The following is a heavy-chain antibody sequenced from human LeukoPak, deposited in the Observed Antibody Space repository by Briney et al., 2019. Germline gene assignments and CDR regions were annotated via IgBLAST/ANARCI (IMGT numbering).Heavy chain of an antibody. J-gene: IGHJ5*02. CDR3: ARSSTNWFDP. CDR1: GYSITSGFY. CDR2: IYHSGRT. D-gene: IGHD4/OR15-4a*01. V-gene: IGHV4-38-2*02. Sequence: SETLSLTCTVSGYSITSGFYWGWIRQPPGKGLEWIGSIYHSGRTYYNPSLKSRVTISVDTSKNQFSLKLTSVTAADTALYYCARSSTNWFDPWGQGTLVTVSS.